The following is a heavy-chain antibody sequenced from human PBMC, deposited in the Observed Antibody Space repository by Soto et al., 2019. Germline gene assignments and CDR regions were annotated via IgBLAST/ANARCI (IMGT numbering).Heavy chain of an antibody. D-gene: IGHD3-10*01. Sequence: QVQLVQSGAEVKKPGASVKVSCKASGYTFTNNDVSWVRQATGQGLEWMGWVNPGSGDTGYAQKFQGRLTMTRDISIATAYMELNSLTSEDTAIYYCARMDIFGSLNWFDPWGQGTLVTVSS. V-gene: IGHV1-8*01. CDR3: ARMDIFGSLNWFDP. CDR1: GYTFTNND. J-gene: IGHJ5*02. CDR2: VNPGSGDT.